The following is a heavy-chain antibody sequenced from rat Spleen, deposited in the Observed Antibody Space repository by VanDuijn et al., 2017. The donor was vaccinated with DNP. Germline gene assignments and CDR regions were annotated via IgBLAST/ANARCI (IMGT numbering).Heavy chain of an antibody. Sequence: QVQLKESGPGLVQPSQTLPLTCTVSGFSLISYTVSWVRQPPGKGLEWIAAISSGGRTYSNSVLKSRLSISRDTSKSQVFLQMDSLQTEETAIYFCTRAPYGSWALDAWGQGTLVTVSS. CDR2: ISSGGRT. V-gene: IGHV2-6*01. D-gene: IGHD1-3*01. CDR1: GFSLISYT. J-gene: IGHJ3*01. CDR3: TRAPYGSWALDA.